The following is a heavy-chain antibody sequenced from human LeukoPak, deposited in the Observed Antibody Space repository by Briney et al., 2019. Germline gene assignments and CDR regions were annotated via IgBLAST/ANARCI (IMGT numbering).Heavy chain of an antibody. CDR2: INHSGST. V-gene: IGHV4-34*01. D-gene: IGHD3-22*01. CDR3: ARGQGSSGYYYYYYYGMDV. J-gene: IGHJ6*02. Sequence: SETLSLTCAVYGGSFSGYYWSWIRQPPGKGLEWIGEINHSGSTNYNPSLKSRVTISVDTSKNQFSLKLSPVTAADTAVYYCARGQGSSGYYYYYYYGMDVWGQGTTVTVSS. CDR1: GGSFSGYY.